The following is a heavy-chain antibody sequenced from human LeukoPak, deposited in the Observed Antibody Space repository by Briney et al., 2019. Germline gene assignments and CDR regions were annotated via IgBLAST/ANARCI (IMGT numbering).Heavy chain of an antibody. V-gene: IGHV3-74*01. CDR2: INSDGSST. Sequence: PGGSLRLSCAASELTFSNYWMHWVRQAPGKGLVWVSRINSDGSSTNYADSAKGRFTISRDNAKNMLYLQMNSLRAEDTAVYYYARDAFRGSHSWGQGTLVTVSS. J-gene: IGHJ4*02. CDR3: ARDAFRGSHS. D-gene: IGHD1-26*01. CDR1: ELTFSNYW.